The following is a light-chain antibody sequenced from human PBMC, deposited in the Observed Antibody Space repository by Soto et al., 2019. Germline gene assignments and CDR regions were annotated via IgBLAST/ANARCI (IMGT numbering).Light chain of an antibody. J-gene: IGLJ2*01. CDR1: SSNIGSNT. V-gene: IGLV1-44*01. Sequence: QYALTQPPSASGTPGQRVTISCSGSSSNIGSNTVNWYQQLPGTAPKLLIYSNNQRPSGVPDRFSGSKSGTSASLAISGLQSEDEADYYCAAWDDSLNGPHVVFGGGTKVTVL. CDR2: SNN. CDR3: AAWDDSLNGPHVV.